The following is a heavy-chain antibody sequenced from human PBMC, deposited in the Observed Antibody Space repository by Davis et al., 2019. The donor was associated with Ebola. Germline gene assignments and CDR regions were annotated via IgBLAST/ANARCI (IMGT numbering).Heavy chain of an antibody. CDR1: GDSVSSGG. CDR3: ARLVWTPKGFDS. Sequence: PSETLSLTCAISGDSVSSGGWNWIRQSPSRGLEWLGRTYYSSKWYNDYAVSVKSRMTINPDTSKNQFSLQLNSVTPEDTAVYFCARLVWTPKGFDSWGQGTLVTVSS. J-gene: IGHJ4*02. V-gene: IGHV6-1*01. CDR2: TYYSSKWYN. D-gene: IGHD2-21*01.